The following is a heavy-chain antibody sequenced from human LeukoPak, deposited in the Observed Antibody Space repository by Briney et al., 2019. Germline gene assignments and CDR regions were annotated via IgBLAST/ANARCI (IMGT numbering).Heavy chain of an antibody. V-gene: IGHV3-21*01. CDR3: ARDIRPDSMVGATESDAFDI. Sequence: GGSLRLSCAASGFTFSTYSMNWVRQAPGKGLEWVSFISSTSSYIYYADSVKGRFTISRDNAKNSLYLQMNSLRAEDTAVYYCARDIRPDSMVGATESDAFDIWGQGTMVTVSS. CDR2: ISSTSSYI. J-gene: IGHJ3*02. D-gene: IGHD1-26*01. CDR1: GFTFSTYS.